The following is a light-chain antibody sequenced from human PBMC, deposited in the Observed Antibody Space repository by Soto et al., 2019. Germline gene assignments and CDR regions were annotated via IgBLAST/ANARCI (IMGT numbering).Light chain of an antibody. V-gene: IGKV3-15*01. CDR1: QSVSSN. CDR2: GAS. Sequence: ETVMTQSPGTLSLSPGERATLSCMASQSVSSNLAWYQQKPGQAPRLLIYGASTRATGIPARFSGSGSGTEFTLTISSLQSEDFAVYYCQQYNNWPPTFGQGTRLEIK. J-gene: IGKJ5*01. CDR3: QQYNNWPPT.